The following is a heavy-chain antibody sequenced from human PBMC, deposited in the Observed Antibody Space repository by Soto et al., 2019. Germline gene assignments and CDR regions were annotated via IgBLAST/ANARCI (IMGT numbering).Heavy chain of an antibody. CDR1: GGSISSGGYS. Sequence: SETLSLTCAVSGGSISSGGYSWSWIRQPPGKGLEWIGYIYHSGSTYYNPSLKSRVTISVDRSKNQFSLKLSSVTAADTAVYYCASAPSRSAGYDSFDYWGQGTLVTVSS. CDR2: IYHSGST. V-gene: IGHV4-30-2*01. J-gene: IGHJ4*02. D-gene: IGHD5-12*01. CDR3: ASAPSRSAGYDSFDY.